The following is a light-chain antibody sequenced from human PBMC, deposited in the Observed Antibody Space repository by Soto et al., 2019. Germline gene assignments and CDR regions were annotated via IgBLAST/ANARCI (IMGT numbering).Light chain of an antibody. Sequence: QSVLTRPPSASRTPGQRITISCSGSTSNIESHAVNWYQQVPGTAPKLIINTNNQRPSGVPDRFSGSKSGASASLAISGLQSEDEATYYCATWDDSRKGLFGTGTKVTVL. CDR2: TNN. J-gene: IGLJ1*01. V-gene: IGLV1-44*01. CDR3: ATWDDSRKGL. CDR1: TSNIESHA.